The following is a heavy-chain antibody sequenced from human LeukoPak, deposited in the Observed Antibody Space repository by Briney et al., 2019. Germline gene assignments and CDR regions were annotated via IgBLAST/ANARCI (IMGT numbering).Heavy chain of an antibody. J-gene: IGHJ4*02. Sequence: GGSLRLSCAASGFTFSSYAMSWVRQAPGKGLEWVSAISGSGGSTYYADSVKGRFTISRDNSKNTLYLQMNSLRAEDTAVYYCAREQGSYGETRWTFDYWGQGTLVTVSS. CDR1: GFTFSSYA. CDR2: ISGSGGST. D-gene: IGHD1-26*01. V-gene: IGHV3-23*01. CDR3: AREQGSYGETRWTFDY.